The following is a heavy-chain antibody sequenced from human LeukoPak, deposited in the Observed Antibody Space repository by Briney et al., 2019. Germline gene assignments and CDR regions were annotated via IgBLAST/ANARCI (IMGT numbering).Heavy chain of an antibody. V-gene: IGHV1-2*06. CDR2: INPNSGVT. D-gene: IGHD6-13*01. CDR1: GYTFSAYP. J-gene: IGHJ4*02. Sequence: ASAKVFCMASGYTFSAYPIHWVRRDPGQGVVGMGRINPNSGVTHYAQKFHGRVTMTKDTSTDTAYMELSSLRSDDTAIYWCARDSSNWSSFGSWGQGTPVTVSS. CDR3: ARDSSNWSSFGS.